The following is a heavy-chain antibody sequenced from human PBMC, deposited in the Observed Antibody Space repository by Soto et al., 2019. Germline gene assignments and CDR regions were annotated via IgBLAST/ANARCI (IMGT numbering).Heavy chain of an antibody. CDR3: ARGVLEWLLRDSYYYYMDV. CDR2: IDDTGST. Sequence: QVQLQESGPGLVKPSETLSLTCTVSGDSISSSYWNWIRQAPGKGLEWIGYIDDTGSTNYNPSLKRRVTLSVDPSNNQYSLELSSVTAADTAVYYCARGVLEWLLRDSYYYYMDVWGKGTTVTVSS. CDR1: GDSISSSY. D-gene: IGHD3-3*01. J-gene: IGHJ6*03. V-gene: IGHV4-59*01.